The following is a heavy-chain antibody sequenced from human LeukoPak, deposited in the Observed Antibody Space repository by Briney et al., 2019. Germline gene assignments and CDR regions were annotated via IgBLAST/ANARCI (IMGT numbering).Heavy chain of an antibody. CDR3: ARRVDSYCFFDY. D-gene: IGHD1-26*01. Sequence: GESLKISCKGSGYSFTNYWIGWVRQMPGQGMDWMGMIYPGDSDTRYIPPFQGQVSISADRSTSTAHLQWSSLSASDTAMYYCARRVDSYCFFDYWGQGTLVTVSS. J-gene: IGHJ4*02. V-gene: IGHV5-51*01. CDR2: IYPGDSDT. CDR1: GYSFTNYW.